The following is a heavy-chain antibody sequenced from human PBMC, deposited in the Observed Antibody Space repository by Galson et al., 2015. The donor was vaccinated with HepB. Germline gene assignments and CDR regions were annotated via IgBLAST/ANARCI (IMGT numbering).Heavy chain of an antibody. CDR2: ISGSGSTI. CDR1: GFTFSDYY. V-gene: IGHV3-11*01. Sequence: SLRLSCAASGFTFSDYYMSWIRQAPGKGLEWLSYISGSGSTINLADSVKGRFTISRDNAKNSLFLQMNSLRAEDTAVYYCAGGPSYHYTDVWGKGTTVTVSS. J-gene: IGHJ6*03. CDR3: AGGPSYHYTDV.